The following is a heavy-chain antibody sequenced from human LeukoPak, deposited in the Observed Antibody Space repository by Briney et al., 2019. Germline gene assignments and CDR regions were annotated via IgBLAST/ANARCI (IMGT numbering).Heavy chain of an antibody. CDR3: ARDPRPTYYYDSSGYLDY. V-gene: IGHV1-2*02. J-gene: IGHJ4*02. CDR1: GYTFNTYG. Sequence: ASVKVSCKASGYTFNTYGITWVRQAPGQGLEWMGWINPNSGGTNYAQKFQGRVTMTRDTSISTAYMELSRLRSDDTAVYYCARDPRPTYYYDSSGYLDYWGQGTLVTVSS. D-gene: IGHD3-22*01. CDR2: INPNSGGT.